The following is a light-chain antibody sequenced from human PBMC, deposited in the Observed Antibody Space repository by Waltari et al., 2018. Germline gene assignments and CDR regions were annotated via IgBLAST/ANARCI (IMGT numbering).Light chain of an antibody. J-gene: IGLJ1*01. Sequence: SYELTQPPSVSVSPGQTASITCSGDKLGDKYACWYPQKPGQSPVQVIYEDSKRPSGIPERFSGSNSGNTATLTISGTQAMDEADYYCQAWDSSTPSYVFGTGTKVTVL. CDR3: QAWDSSTPSYV. V-gene: IGLV3-1*01. CDR2: EDS. CDR1: KLGDKY.